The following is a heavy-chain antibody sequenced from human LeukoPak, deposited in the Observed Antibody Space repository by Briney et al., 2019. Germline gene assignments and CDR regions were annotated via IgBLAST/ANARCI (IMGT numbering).Heavy chain of an antibody. V-gene: IGHV1-18*01. CDR1: GYTFTNYG. CDR3: ARGETGTSFDWFDP. CDR2: ISGYNGNT. J-gene: IGHJ5*02. D-gene: IGHD1-7*01. Sequence: ASVTVSCKTSGYTFTNYGVYWVKQAPGQGLEWMGWISGYNGNTNYAQNLQGRVTMTTDTSTNTVYMELRSLRSDDTAVYYCARGETGTSFDWFDPWGQGTLVTVSS.